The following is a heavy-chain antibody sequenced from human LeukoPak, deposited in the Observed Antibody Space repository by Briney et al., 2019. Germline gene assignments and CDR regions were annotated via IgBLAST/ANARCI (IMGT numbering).Heavy chain of an antibody. D-gene: IGHD2-15*01. J-gene: IGHJ4*02. Sequence: GGSLRLSCAASGFIFSDYFMTWIRQAPGKGLEWVSYISGSGSSKYYADSVKGRFTISRDNAKNSLYLQMNSLRAEDTAVYYCARSRRYCSGGSCYSIFDYWGQGTLVTVSS. V-gene: IGHV3-11*04. CDR3: ARSRRYCSGGSCYSIFDY. CDR1: GFIFSDYF. CDR2: ISGSGSSK.